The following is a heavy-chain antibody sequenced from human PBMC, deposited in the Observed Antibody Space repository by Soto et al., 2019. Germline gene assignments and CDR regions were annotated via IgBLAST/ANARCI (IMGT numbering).Heavy chain of an antibody. Sequence: PGGSLRLSCAASGFTFSTYWMNWVRQAPGKGLEWVANIKQDGSDIYYADSVKGRFTISRDNAKNSLYLQMNSLRAEDTAVYYCARGGSDYELEYWGKGTLVTVSS. CDR1: GFTFSTYW. CDR2: IKQDGSDI. J-gene: IGHJ4*02. D-gene: IGHD3-10*01. CDR3: ARGGSDYELEY. V-gene: IGHV3-7*02.